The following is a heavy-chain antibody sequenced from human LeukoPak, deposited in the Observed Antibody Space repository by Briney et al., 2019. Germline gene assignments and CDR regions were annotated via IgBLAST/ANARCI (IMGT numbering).Heavy chain of an antibody. CDR3: VRRGDASSGWGDHDY. CDR2: ICGRGDKT. D-gene: IGHD6-19*01. CDR1: GFTFNRNA. V-gene: IGHV3-23*01. Sequence: PGGSLRLSCAASGFTFNRNAISWVGQAPGKGLEWVSTICGRGDKTFSADSVTGRFTISRDNPKHMLHLQMSSLTGEDTALYYCVRRGDASSGWGDHDYWGQGALVTVSS. J-gene: IGHJ4*02.